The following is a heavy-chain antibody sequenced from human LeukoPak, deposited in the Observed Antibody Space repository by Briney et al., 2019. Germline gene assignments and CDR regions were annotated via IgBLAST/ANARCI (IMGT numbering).Heavy chain of an antibody. CDR3: ARDPHIVVVPAAMPEFDY. V-gene: IGHV1-18*04. Sequence: ASVKVSCKASGYTFTSYGISWVRQAPGQGLEWMGWISAYNGNTNYAQKLQGRVTMTTDTSTSTAYMELRGLRSDDTAVYYCARDPHIVVVPAAMPEFDYWGQGTLVTVSS. CDR2: ISAYNGNT. D-gene: IGHD2-2*01. J-gene: IGHJ4*02. CDR1: GYTFTSYG.